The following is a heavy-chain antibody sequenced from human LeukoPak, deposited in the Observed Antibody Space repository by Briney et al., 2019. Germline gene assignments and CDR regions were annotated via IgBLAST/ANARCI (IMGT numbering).Heavy chain of an antibody. CDR3: AREIDYYYYGMDV. V-gene: IGHV1-3*01. D-gene: IGHD2/OR15-2a*01. CDR2: INAGNGNT. CDR1: GYTFTSYA. J-gene: IGHJ6*02. Sequence: ASVKVSCKASGYTFTSYAMHWVRQAPGQRLEWMGWINAGNGNTKYSQKFQGRVTITADESTSTAYMELSSLRSEDTAVYYCAREIDYYYYGMDVWGQGTTVTVSS.